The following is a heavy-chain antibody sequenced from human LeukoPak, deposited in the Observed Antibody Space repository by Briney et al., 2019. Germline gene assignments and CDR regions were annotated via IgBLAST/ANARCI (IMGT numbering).Heavy chain of an antibody. J-gene: IGHJ6*02. Sequence: GGSLRLSCAASGFTFNSYWMSWVRQAPGKGLEWVVNIKQDGSEKYYVDSLKGRFTISRDNAKNSLYLQMNSLRAEDTAVYYCARDRATLRVWGQGTTVIVSS. CDR1: GFTFNSYW. CDR2: IKQDGSEK. CDR3: ARDRATLRV. V-gene: IGHV3-7*01.